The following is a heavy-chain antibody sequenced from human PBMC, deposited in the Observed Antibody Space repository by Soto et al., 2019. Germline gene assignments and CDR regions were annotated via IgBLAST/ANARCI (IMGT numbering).Heavy chain of an antibody. J-gene: IGHJ6*02. D-gene: IGHD3-22*01. V-gene: IGHV3-23*01. Sequence: GGSLRLSCAASGFTFSSYAMSWVRQAPGKGLEWVSAISGSGGSTYYADSVKGRFTISRDNSKNTLYLQMNSLRAEDTAVYYCAKSGYYDSSGYHLYYYYYGMDVWGQGTTVTVSS. CDR1: GFTFSSYA. CDR2: ISGSGGST. CDR3: AKSGYYDSSGYHLYYYYYGMDV.